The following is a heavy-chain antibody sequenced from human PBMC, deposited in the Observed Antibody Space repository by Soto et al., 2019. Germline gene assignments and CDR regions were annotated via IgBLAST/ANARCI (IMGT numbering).Heavy chain of an antibody. V-gene: IGHV6-1*01. D-gene: IGHD4-17*01. Sequence: QVQLQQSGPGLVKPSQTLSLTCAISGDSVSSNSTTWNWIRQSPSRGLEWLGRTYYRSKWYNDYAVSVKSRXXIXPXXSKNQFSLQLNSVTPEDTAVYYCARDLAYGDYFDYWGQGTLVTVSS. CDR3: ARDLAYGDYFDY. J-gene: IGHJ4*02. CDR2: TYYRSKWYN. CDR1: GDSVSSNSTT.